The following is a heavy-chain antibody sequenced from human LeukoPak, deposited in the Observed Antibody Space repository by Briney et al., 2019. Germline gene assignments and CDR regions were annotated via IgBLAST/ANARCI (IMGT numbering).Heavy chain of an antibody. CDR2: INPNSGGT. D-gene: IGHD2-2*01. Sequence: ASVKVSCKASGYTFTGYYMHWVRQAPGQGLEWMGWINPNSGGTNYAQKFQGRVSMTRATSINTVYMDLSSLTSDDTAVYYCARGWQSKEIVVVPAATDYWGQGTLVTVSS. V-gene: IGHV1-2*02. CDR1: GYTFTGYY. CDR3: ARGWQSKEIVVVPAATDY. J-gene: IGHJ4*02.